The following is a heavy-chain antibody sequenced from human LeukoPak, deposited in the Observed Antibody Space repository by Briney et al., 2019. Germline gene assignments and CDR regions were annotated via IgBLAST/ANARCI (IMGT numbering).Heavy chain of an antibody. J-gene: IGHJ5*02. CDR3: ARGGYGDWYNWFDP. Sequence: GGSLRLSCAASGFTFSSYAMHWVRQAPGKGLEGVAGISYYGSNKSYADSVKGRFTISRDNSKNTLYLQMNSLRADDTAVYYCARGGYGDWYNWFDPWGQGTLVTVSS. CDR2: ISYYGSNK. CDR1: GFTFSSYA. D-gene: IGHD4-17*01. V-gene: IGHV3-30*04.